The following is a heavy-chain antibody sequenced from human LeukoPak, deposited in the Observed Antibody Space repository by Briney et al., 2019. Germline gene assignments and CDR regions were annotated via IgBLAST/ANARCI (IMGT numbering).Heavy chain of an antibody. V-gene: IGHV4-34*01. CDR1: GGSISSYY. CDR3: ARLLPVGAASYYYYYMDV. Sequence: SETLSLTCTVSGGSISSYYWSWIRQPPGKGLEWIGEINHSGSTNYNPSLKSRVTISVDTSKNQFSLKLSSVTAADTAVYYCARLLPVGAASYYYYYMDVWGKGTTVTISS. CDR2: INHSGST. D-gene: IGHD1-26*01. J-gene: IGHJ6*03.